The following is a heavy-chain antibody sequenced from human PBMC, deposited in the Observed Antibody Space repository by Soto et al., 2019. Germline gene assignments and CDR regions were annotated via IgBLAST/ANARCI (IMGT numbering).Heavy chain of an antibody. J-gene: IGHJ6*03. CDR3: AKVVKHFWSGYYTRGDYYYMDV. V-gene: IGHV3-23*01. CDR1: GFTFSSYA. Sequence: GGSLRLSCAASGFTFSSYAMSWVRQAPGKGLEWVSAISGSGGSTYYADSVKGRFTISRDNSKNTLYLQMNSLRAEDTAVYYCAKVVKHFWSGYYTRGDYYYMDVWGKGTTVTVSS. D-gene: IGHD3-3*02. CDR2: ISGSGGST.